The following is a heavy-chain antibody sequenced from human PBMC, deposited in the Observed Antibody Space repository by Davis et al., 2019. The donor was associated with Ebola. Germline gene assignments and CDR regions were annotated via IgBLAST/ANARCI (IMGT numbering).Heavy chain of an antibody. J-gene: IGHJ5*02. CDR2: IHPGHSDT. CDR3: VRHKGFSSNGEFDP. Sequence: GESLKTPCKAPGYSFSTHWIGWVRQMPGKGLEWMGIIHPGHSDTRYSPSFQGHITISADKSIDTAYLQWSSLKASDTAIYCCVRHKGFSSNGEFDPWGQGTLVTVSS. D-gene: IGHD2-2*01. CDR1: GYSFSTHW. V-gene: IGHV5-51*01.